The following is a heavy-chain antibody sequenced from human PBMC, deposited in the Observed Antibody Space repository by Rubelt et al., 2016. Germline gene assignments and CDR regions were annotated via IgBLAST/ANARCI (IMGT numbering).Heavy chain of an antibody. CDR2: INHSGST. D-gene: IGHD1-26*01. V-gene: IGHV4-34*01. CDR3: ARGRRSIVGATTMLNWFDP. Sequence: QVQLQQWGAGLLKPSETLSLTCAVYGGSFSGYYWSWIRQPPGKGLEWIGEINHSGSTNYNPSLKSRVTISGDTSRTQFSVKVGSVTAADTAVYYCARGRRSIVGATTMLNWFDPWGQGTLVTVSS. CDR1: GGSFSGYY. J-gene: IGHJ5*02.